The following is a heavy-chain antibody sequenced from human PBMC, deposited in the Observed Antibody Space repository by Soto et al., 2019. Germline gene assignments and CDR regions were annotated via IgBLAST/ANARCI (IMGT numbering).Heavy chain of an antibody. CDR3: GGVAVVPVAGQNYYSMDV. CDR2: IRNKANSYTT. Sequence: LRLSCAASGFTFSDHYMDWVRQAPGKGLEWVGRIRNKANSYTTEYAASVKGRFTISRDDSKNSLYLQMNSLKTEDTAAYYCGGVAVVPVAGQNYYSMDVWGQGTTVTVYS. D-gene: IGHD2-21*02. J-gene: IGHJ6*02. V-gene: IGHV3-72*01. CDR1: GFTFSDHY.